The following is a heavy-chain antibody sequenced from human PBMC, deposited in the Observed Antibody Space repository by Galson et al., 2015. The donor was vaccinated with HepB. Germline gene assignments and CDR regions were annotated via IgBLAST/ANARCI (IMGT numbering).Heavy chain of an antibody. Sequence: SETLSLTCTVSGDSLSSKSHYWGWIRQPPGKGLEWIATIYYSGSTYYNPSLKSRVTISVDTSKNQFSLKLNSVTAADTAAYFCARTLVATPNDAFDIWGQGTMVTVSS. J-gene: IGHJ3*02. D-gene: IGHD2-8*02. CDR2: IYYSGST. CDR1: GDSLSSKSHY. CDR3: ARTLVATPNDAFDI. V-gene: IGHV4-39*01.